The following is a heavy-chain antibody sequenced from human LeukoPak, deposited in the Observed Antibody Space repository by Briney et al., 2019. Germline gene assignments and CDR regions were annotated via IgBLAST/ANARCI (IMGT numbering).Heavy chain of an antibody. V-gene: IGHV3-74*01. Sequence: GGSPRLSCAASGFTFSSYWMHWVRQAPGKGLVWVSRINSDGSSTSYADSVKGRFTISRDNAKNTLYLQMNSLRAEDTAVYYCARDRGLRGGYYFDYWGQGTLVTVSS. J-gene: IGHJ4*02. CDR3: ARDRGLRGGYYFDY. D-gene: IGHD3-10*01. CDR1: GFTFSSYW. CDR2: INSDGSST.